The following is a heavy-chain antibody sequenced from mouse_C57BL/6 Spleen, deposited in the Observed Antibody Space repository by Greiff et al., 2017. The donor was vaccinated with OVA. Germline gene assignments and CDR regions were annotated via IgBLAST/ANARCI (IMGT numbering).Heavy chain of an antibody. CDR3: ARRITTVVEGWYVDV. V-gene: IGHV1-80*01. CDR1: GYAFSSYW. CDR2: IYPGDGDT. J-gene: IGHJ1*03. Sequence: QVQLQQSGAELVKPGASVTISCKASGYAFSSYWMNWVKQRPGKGLEWIGQIYPGDGDTNYNGKFKGKATLTADKSSSTAYMKLSSLTSEDSAVYYCARRITTVVEGWYVDVWGTGTTVTVSS. D-gene: IGHD1-1*01.